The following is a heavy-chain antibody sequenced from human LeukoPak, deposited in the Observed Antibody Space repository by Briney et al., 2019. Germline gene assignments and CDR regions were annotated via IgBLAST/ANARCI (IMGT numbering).Heavy chain of an antibody. Sequence: GGSLRLSCAASGFTFSSYSMSWVRQAPGKGLEWVGNIQPDGSEQYPVDSVKGRFTISRDNARNSLFLQMNSLRVEDTAVYYCASQSYARFDPWGQGTLVTVSS. D-gene: IGHD3-16*01. CDR3: ASQSYARFDP. V-gene: IGHV3-7*01. CDR2: IQPDGSEQ. CDR1: GFTFSSYS. J-gene: IGHJ5*02.